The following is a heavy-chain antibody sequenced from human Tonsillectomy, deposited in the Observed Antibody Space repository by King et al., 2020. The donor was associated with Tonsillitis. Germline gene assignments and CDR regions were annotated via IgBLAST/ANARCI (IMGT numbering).Heavy chain of an antibody. CDR3: ARGSGRDSHDYMDV. CDR2: IFHSGRT. Sequence: LQLQESGSRLLKPPQTLSLTCAVSDDSISSDDYSWSWIRQPPGRGLEWIGNIFHSGRTRYNPSLKSRVIISVDRSKTHFSLKLTSVTAADTAVYFCARGSGRDSHDYMDVWGKGTTVTVSS. D-gene: IGHD3-3*01. CDR1: DDSISSDDYS. J-gene: IGHJ6*03. V-gene: IGHV4-30-2*01.